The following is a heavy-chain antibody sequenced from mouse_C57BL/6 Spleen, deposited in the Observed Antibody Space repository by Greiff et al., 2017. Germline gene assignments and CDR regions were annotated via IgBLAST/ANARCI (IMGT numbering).Heavy chain of an antibody. CDR1: GYTFTSYG. CDR2: IYPRSGNT. D-gene: IGHD2-3*01. V-gene: IGHV1-81*01. Sequence: VQLQQSGAELARPGASVKLSCKASGYTFTSYGISWVKQRTGQGLEWIGEIYPRSGNTYYTEKFKGKATLTADKSSSTAYLELRSLTSEDSAVYFCARRGWLPGYYFDYWGQGTTLTVSS. J-gene: IGHJ2*01. CDR3: ARRGWLPGYYFDY.